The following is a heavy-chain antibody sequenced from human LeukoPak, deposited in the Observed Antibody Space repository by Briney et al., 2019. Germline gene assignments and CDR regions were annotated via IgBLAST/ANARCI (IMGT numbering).Heavy chain of an antibody. D-gene: IGHD3-10*01. CDR3: ARSIGNDAFDI. V-gene: IGHV4-39*07. Sequence: PSETLSLTCTVSGGSISSSSYYWGWIRQPPGKGLEWIGSIYYSGSTYYNPSLKSRVTISVDTSKNQFSLKLSSVTAADTAVYYCARSIGNDAFDIWGQGTMVTVSS. CDR2: IYYSGST. CDR1: GGSISSSSYY. J-gene: IGHJ3*02.